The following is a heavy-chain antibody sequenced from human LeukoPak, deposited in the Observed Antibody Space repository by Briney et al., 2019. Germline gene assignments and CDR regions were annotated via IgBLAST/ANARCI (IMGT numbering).Heavy chain of an antibody. V-gene: IGHV1-18*01. CDR1: GYTFTSYG. D-gene: IGHD3-22*01. Sequence: ASVKVSCKASGYTFTSYGISWVRQAPGQGLEWMGWISAYNGNTSYAQKLQGRVTMTTDTSTSTAYMELRSLRSDDTAVYYCARDLTSYYYDSSGYYYGDYWGQGTLVTVSS. CDR3: ARDLTSYYYDSSGYYYGDY. J-gene: IGHJ4*02. CDR2: ISAYNGNT.